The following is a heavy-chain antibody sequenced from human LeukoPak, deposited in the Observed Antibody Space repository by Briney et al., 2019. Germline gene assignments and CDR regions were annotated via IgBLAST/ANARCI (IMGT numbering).Heavy chain of an antibody. D-gene: IGHD2-2*01. J-gene: IGHJ5*02. V-gene: IGHV5-10-1*01. Sequence: GESLKISCKGSGYSFTSYWISWVRQMLGKGLEWMGRIDPSDSYTNYSPSFQGHVTISADKSISTAYLQWSSLKASDTAMYYCARLAKYCSSTSCYWWFDPWGQGTLVTVSS. CDR3: ARLAKYCSSTSCYWWFDP. CDR2: IDPSDSYT. CDR1: GYSFTSYW.